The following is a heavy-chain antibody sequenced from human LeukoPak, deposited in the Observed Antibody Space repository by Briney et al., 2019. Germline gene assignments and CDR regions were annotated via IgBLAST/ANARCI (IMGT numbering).Heavy chain of an antibody. Sequence: SVKVSCKASGGTFSSYAISWVRQAPGQGLEWMGGIISIFGTANYAQKFQGRVTITADESTSTAYMELSSLRSEDTAVYYCARVPPAATNRSFGYYYHGMDVWGQGTTVTVSS. CDR1: GGTFSSYA. CDR2: IISIFGTA. V-gene: IGHV1-69*13. J-gene: IGHJ6*02. D-gene: IGHD6-13*01. CDR3: ARVPPAATNRSFGYYYHGMDV.